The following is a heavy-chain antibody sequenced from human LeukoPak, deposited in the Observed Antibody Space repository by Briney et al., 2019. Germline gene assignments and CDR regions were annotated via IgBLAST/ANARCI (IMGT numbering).Heavy chain of an antibody. J-gene: IGHJ6*02. Sequence: SSETLSLTCTVSGGSISSYYWSWIRQPPGKGLEWIGYIYYSGSTNYNPSLKSRVTISVDTSKNQFSLKLGSVTAADTAVYYCAREPGYGDYESRAPLDVWGQGTTVTVSS. CDR2: IYYSGST. D-gene: IGHD4-17*01. CDR1: GGSISSYY. V-gene: IGHV4-59*01. CDR3: AREPGYGDYESRAPLDV.